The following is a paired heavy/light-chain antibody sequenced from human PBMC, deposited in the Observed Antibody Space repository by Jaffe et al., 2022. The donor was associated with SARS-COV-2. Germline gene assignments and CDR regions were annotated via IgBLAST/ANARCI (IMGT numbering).Light chain of an antibody. V-gene: IGKV3D-20*01. CDR3: QQYDTSPWT. CDR2: DAS. J-gene: IGKJ1*01. Sequence: IVLTQSPATLSLSPGERATLSCGASQGLTSSYLAWFQQRPGLAPRLIIYDASSRATGIPDRFSGSGSGTDFTLTINRLEPEDFAVYYCQQYDTSPWTFGQGTKVEIK. CDR1: QGLTSSY.
Heavy chain of an antibody. V-gene: IGHV3-48*02. CDR1: GFTFSSYT. Sequence: EVQLVASGGGLVQPGGSLRLSCAASGFTFSSYTINWVRQAPGRGLEWLSFITSTSSAIYYADSVKGRFVVSRDNAKSSLYLQMNRLRDEYSAFYYCARVGGGGGPGRRPMDVWGQGTTVIVSS. D-gene: IGHD3-16*01. CDR3: ARVGGGGGPGRRPMDV. CDR2: ITSTSSAI. J-gene: IGHJ6*02.